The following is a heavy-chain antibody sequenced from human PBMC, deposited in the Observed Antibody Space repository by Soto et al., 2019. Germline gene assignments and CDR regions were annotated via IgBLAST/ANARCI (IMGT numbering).Heavy chain of an antibody. CDR3: ARDRGAVAGKDFDY. Sequence: QVQLVESGGGVVQPGRSLRLSCEASGFTFSSYGMHWVRQAPGRGLEWVAVIWYDGSNKYYADSVKGRFTISRDNSKNTLYLQMNSLRAEDTAVYYCARDRGAVAGKDFDYWGQGTLVTVSS. CDR2: IWYDGSNK. J-gene: IGHJ4*02. D-gene: IGHD6-19*01. CDR1: GFTFSSYG. V-gene: IGHV3-33*01.